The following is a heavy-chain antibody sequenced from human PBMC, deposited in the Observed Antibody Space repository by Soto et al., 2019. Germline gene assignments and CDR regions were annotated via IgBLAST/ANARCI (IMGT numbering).Heavy chain of an antibody. CDR2: ISYDGTNK. V-gene: IGHV3-30-3*01. J-gene: IGHJ4*02. CDR3: AREDTTKVTLDC. D-gene: IGHD5-18*01. Sequence: QVQLVESGGGVVQPGRPLRLSCAASRFTFSTYAMHWVRQAPGKGLELVAVISYDGTNKYYGDSVKGRFTISRDNSKNTLSLQMSSLRAEDTAMYYCAREDTTKVTLDCWGKGTLVTVSS. CDR1: RFTFSTYA.